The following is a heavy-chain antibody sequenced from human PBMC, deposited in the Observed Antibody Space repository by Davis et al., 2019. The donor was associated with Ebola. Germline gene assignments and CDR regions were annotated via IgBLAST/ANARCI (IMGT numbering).Heavy chain of an antibody. V-gene: IGHV3-30*18. Sequence: PGGSLRLSCAASGFTFSSYGMHWVRQAPGKGLEWVAVISYDGSNKYSADSVKGRFTISRGNSKNTLYLQMNSLRDEDTAVYYCAKGPIGLRGPFDYWGQGTLVTVSS. J-gene: IGHJ4*02. CDR3: AKGPIGLRGPFDY. CDR1: GFTFSSYG. D-gene: IGHD2-21*01. CDR2: ISYDGSNK.